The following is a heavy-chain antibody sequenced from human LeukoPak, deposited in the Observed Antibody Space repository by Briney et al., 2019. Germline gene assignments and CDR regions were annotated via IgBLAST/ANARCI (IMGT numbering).Heavy chain of an antibody. CDR3: ARDPAYYYDSSGYSPTDSDAFDI. Sequence: GASVKVSCKASGYTFTSYGISWVRQAPGQGLEWMGWISAYNGNTNYAQKFQGRVTITADKFTSTAYMQLSSLRSEDTAMYYCARDPAYYYDSSGYSPTDSDAFDIWGQGTMVTVSA. CDR1: GYTFTSYG. D-gene: IGHD3-22*01. CDR2: ISAYNGNT. J-gene: IGHJ3*02. V-gene: IGHV1-18*01.